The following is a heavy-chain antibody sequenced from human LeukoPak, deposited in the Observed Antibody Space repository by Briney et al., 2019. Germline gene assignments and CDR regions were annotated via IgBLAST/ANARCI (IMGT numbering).Heavy chain of an antibody. CDR2: IYYSGST. CDR3: ARHENTGDAHIYGFDY. D-gene: IGHD7-27*01. Sequence: SETLSLTCTVSGCSISSYFWSWIRQPPGKGLEWIGYIYYSGSTKYNPSLQSRATISVNTSKNQFSLKLSSVTAADTAVYYCARHENTGDAHIYGFDYWGQGTLVTVSS. J-gene: IGHJ4*02. V-gene: IGHV4-59*08. CDR1: GCSISSYF.